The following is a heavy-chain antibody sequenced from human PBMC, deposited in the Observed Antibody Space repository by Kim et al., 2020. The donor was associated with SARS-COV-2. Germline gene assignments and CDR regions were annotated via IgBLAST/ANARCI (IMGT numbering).Heavy chain of an antibody. J-gene: IGHJ6*04. CDR1: GFTFSSYG. D-gene: IGHD3-3*01. Sequence: GGSLRLSCAASGFTFSSYGMHWVPQAPGKGLDWVAVIWYDGSNKYYSDSVKGRFTISRDNSKNTLYLQMNSLRAEDTAVYYCARDGLQYDFWSGYYTGSSYSSGMDVWGKGTTVTVSS. CDR2: IWYDGSNK. CDR3: ARDGLQYDFWSGYYTGSSYSSGMDV. V-gene: IGHV3-33*01.